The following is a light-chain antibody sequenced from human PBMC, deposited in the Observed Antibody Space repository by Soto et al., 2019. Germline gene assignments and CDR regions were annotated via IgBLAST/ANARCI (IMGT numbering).Light chain of an antibody. J-gene: IGKJ2*01. CDR3: QQYGSSRT. CDR1: QSVTMSY. CDR2: GAS. V-gene: IGKV3-20*01. Sequence: EMVLTQSPDTLSLSPGETATLSFRASQSVTMSYLTWYQQRPGQAPRLLIYGASSRAAGIPDRFSGSGSGIDFTLTITSLEPEDFAVYFCQQYGSSRTFGHGTKLEIK.